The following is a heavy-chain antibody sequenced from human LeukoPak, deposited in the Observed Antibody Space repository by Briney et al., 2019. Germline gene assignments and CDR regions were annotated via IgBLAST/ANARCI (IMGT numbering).Heavy chain of an antibody. D-gene: IGHD2-15*01. J-gene: IGHJ4*02. CDR1: ALPFSNFS. V-gene: IGHV3-21*01. Sequence: TSGGSLSLFCAPSALPFSNFSMNWVPQAPGKGLEGVSSLSSSRSYIYYEDPVKGRFTITRDNDKNSLYLQMTSLRAEDRAVYYCARVRCSGDSCFLDYWGQGTLVTVSS. CDR2: LSSSRSYI. CDR3: ARVRCSGDSCFLDY.